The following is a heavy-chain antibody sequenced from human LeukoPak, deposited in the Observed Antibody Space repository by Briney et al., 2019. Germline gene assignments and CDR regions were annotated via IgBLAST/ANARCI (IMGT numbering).Heavy chain of an antibody. CDR2: ISYDGSNK. J-gene: IGHJ4*02. Sequence: GGSLRLSCAASGFTFSSYAMHWVRQAPGKGLEWVAVISYDGSNKYYADSVKGRFTISRDNSKNTLYLQMNSLRAEDTAVYYCARGPKVWGRRSVADYYFDYWGQGTLVTVSS. V-gene: IGHV3-30*14. CDR1: GFTFSSYA. D-gene: IGHD6-19*01. CDR3: ARGPKVWGRRSVADYYFDY.